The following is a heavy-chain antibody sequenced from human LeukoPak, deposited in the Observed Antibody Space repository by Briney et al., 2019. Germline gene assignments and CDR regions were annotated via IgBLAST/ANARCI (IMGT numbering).Heavy chain of an antibody. Sequence: PSETLSLTCTVSGGSISGYYWSWIRQPLGKGLEWIGYIYYSGGTNYNPSLKSRVTISVDTSKNQFSLKLSSVTAADTAVYYCARLGFSNSGSYLAPSDYWGQGTLVTVSS. CDR1: GGSISGYY. D-gene: IGHD1-26*01. CDR2: IYYSGGT. CDR3: ARLGFSNSGSYLAPSDY. J-gene: IGHJ4*02. V-gene: IGHV4-59*08.